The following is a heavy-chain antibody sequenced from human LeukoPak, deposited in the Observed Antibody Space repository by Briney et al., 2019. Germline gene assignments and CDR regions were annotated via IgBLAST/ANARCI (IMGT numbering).Heavy chain of an antibody. CDR3: ARLTSNYYYYYMDV. Sequence: SETLSLTCTVSGGSISSYYWSWIRQPPGKGLEWIGYIYYSGSTNYNPSLKSRVTISVDTSKNQFSLKLSSVTAADTAVYYCARLTSNYYYYYMDVWGKGTTVTVSS. J-gene: IGHJ6*03. V-gene: IGHV4-59*01. CDR2: IYYSGST. CDR1: GGSISSYY. D-gene: IGHD2-2*01.